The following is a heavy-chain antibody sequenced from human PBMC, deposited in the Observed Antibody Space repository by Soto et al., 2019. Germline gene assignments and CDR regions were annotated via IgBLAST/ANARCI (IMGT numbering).Heavy chain of an antibody. V-gene: IGHV4-39*01. Sequence: PSETLSLTCTVSGGSISSSSYYWGWIRQPPGKGLEWIGSIYYSGSTYYNPSLKSRVTISVDTSKNQFSLKLSSVTAADTAVYYCARRARYSSFENFDYWGQGTLVTVSS. CDR3: ARRARYSSFENFDY. CDR2: IYYSGST. D-gene: IGHD6-13*01. CDR1: GGSISSSSYY. J-gene: IGHJ4*02.